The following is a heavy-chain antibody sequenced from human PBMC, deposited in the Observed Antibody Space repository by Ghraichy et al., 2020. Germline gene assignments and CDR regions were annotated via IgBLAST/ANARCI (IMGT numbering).Heavy chain of an antibody. CDR1: GYSISSGYY. Sequence: SETLSLTCTVSGYSISSGYYWGWIRQPPGKGLEWIGSIYHSGSTYYNPSLKSRVTISVDTSKNQFSLKLSSVTAADTAVYYCARVWGYCSSTSCYYFSSWFDPWGQGTLVTVSS. J-gene: IGHJ5*02. D-gene: IGHD2-2*01. CDR2: IYHSGST. V-gene: IGHV4-38-2*02. CDR3: ARVWGYCSSTSCYYFSSWFDP.